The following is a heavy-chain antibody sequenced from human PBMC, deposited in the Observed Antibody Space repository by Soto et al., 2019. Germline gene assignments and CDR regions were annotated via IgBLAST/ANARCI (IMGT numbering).Heavy chain of an antibody. J-gene: IGHJ5*02. CDR2: IWYDGNTK. V-gene: IGHV3-33*01. D-gene: IGHD2-2*01. CDR1: GFTFSSYG. Sequence: GGSLRLSCAASGFTFSSYGMHWVRRAPGKGLEWVAVIWYDGNTKYYADSVRGRFTISRDNSKNTLYLEMNSLRAEDTAVYYCARVAKSRFCSSSTCHGRFDPWGQGTLVTVSS. CDR3: ARVAKSRFCSSSTCHGRFDP.